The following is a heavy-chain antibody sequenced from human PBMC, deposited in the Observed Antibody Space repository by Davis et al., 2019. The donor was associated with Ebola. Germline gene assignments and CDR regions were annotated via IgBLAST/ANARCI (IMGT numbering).Heavy chain of an antibody. J-gene: IGHJ4*02. D-gene: IGHD3-10*01. CDR1: GFIFSNFW. CDR3: ARHSSLNPFHPGY. V-gene: IGHV4-39*01. Sequence: GSLRLSCAASGFIFSNFWMSWVRQAPGKGPEWIGSIYYSGITYYNPSLKSRVTISVDTSKNQFSLKLRSVTAADTALYYCARHSSLNPFHPGYWGQGTLVTVSS. CDR2: IYYSGIT.